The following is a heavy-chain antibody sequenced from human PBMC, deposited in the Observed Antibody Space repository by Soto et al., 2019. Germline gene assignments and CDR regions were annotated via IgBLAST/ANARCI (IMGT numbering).Heavy chain of an antibody. D-gene: IGHD2-8*01. CDR3: GRYCTNTKCRGGYYLDL. V-gene: IGHV1-69*01. Sequence: QVLLVQSGAEMKQPGSSVSVSCRASGDSFTNYAFTWVRQAPGQGPEWLGGIILALGTPHYSQRFQCRLTITADESSSTVYMELGSVRLVDTAVYYCGRYCTNTKCRGGYYLDLWGQGTLLTVSS. J-gene: IGHJ5*02. CDR2: IILALGTP. CDR1: GDSFTNYA.